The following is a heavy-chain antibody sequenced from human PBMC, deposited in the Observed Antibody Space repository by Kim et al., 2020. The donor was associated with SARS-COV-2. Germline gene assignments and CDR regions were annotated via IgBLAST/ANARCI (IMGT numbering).Heavy chain of an antibody. D-gene: IGHD6-13*01. CDR1: GGSISSYY. V-gene: IGHV4-59*01. Sequence: SETLSLTCTVSGGSISSYYWSWIRQPPGKGLEWIGYIYYSGSTNYNPSLKSRVTISVDTSKNQFSLKLSSVTAADTAVYYCARYDGSSWYRRSSSPATNWFDPWGQGTLVTVSS. CDR3: ARYDGSSWYRRSSSPATNWFDP. J-gene: IGHJ5*02. CDR2: IYYSGST.